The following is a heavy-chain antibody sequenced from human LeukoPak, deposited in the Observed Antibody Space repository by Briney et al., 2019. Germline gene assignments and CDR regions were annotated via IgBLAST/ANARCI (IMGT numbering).Heavy chain of an antibody. CDR3: ARDRAYAFDN. D-gene: IGHD3-10*01. J-gene: IGHJ3*02. CDR2: ISGSGGST. Sequence: GGSLRLSCAASGFTFSSYAMSWVRQATGKGLEWVSAISGSGGSTYYADSVKGRFTISRDNAKNSVYLQMNSLRDEDTAVYYCARDRAYAFDNWGQGTMVTVSS. V-gene: IGHV3-23*01. CDR1: GFTFSSYA.